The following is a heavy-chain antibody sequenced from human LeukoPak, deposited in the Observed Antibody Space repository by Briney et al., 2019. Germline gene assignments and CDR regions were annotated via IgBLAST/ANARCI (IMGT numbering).Heavy chain of an antibody. D-gene: IGHD3-16*01. CDR2: ISYDGSNK. V-gene: IGHV3-30*03. CDR1: GFTFSSYG. CDR3: ARPAYTAAYDL. J-gene: IGHJ3*01. Sequence: GSLRLSCAASGFTFSSYGMHWVRQAPGKGLEWVAVISYDGSNKYYADSVKGRFTISRDNSKNTLYLQMNSLRAEDTALYYCARPAYTAAYDLWGRGTMVTVSS.